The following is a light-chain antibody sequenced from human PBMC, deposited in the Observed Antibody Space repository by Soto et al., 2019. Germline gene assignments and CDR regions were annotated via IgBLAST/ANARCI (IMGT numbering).Light chain of an antibody. V-gene: IGKV1-39*01. CDR2: AAS. CDR3: QQLNSYPLT. Sequence: DIQMTQSPSSLSSSVGDSVTITCRASQSISSYLNWYQQKPVKAPKRLIYAASSLQSGVPSRFSGSGSGTDFTLTISSLQPEDFATYYCQQLNSYPLTFGQGTRLEIK. J-gene: IGKJ5*01. CDR1: QSISSY.